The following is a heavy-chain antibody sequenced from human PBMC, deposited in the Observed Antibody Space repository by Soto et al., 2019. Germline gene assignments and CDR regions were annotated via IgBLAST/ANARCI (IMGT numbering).Heavy chain of an antibody. J-gene: IGHJ6*02. CDR1: GFTFSSYA. Sequence: GGSLRLSCAASGFTFSSYAMSWVRQAPGKGLEWVSAISGSGGSTYYADSVKGRFTISRDNSKNTLYLQMNSLRAEDTAVYYCAKDPSSTSVVGSDHYYGMDVWGQGTTVTVSS. D-gene: IGHD2-2*01. CDR2: ISGSGGST. V-gene: IGHV3-23*01. CDR3: AKDPSSTSVVGSDHYYGMDV.